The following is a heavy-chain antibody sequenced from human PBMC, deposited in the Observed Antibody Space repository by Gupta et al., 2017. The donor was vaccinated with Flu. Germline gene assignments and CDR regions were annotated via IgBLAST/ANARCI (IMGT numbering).Heavy chain of an antibody. CDR1: SSYA. CDR2: ISGSGAST. Sequence: SSYAMSWVRQAPGKGLEWVSGISGSGASTYYAESVKGRFTVSRDNSKNTLFLQMNSLRAEDTAVYYCARDWSAAGGYYFDYWGQGTLVTVSS. J-gene: IGHJ4*02. CDR3: ARDWSAAGGYYFDY. V-gene: IGHV3-23*01. D-gene: IGHD6-25*01.